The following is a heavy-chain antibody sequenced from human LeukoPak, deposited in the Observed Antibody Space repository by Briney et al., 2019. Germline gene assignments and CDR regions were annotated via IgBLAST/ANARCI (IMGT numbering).Heavy chain of an antibody. Sequence: GGSLRLSCAASGFTFSSYEMNWVRQAPGKGLEWVSYISSSGSTIYYADSVKGRFTISRDNTKNSLYLQMNSLRAEDSAVYYCAELGITMIGGVWGKGTTVTISS. V-gene: IGHV3-48*03. CDR3: AELGITMIGGV. CDR1: GFTFSSYE. CDR2: ISSSGSTI. D-gene: IGHD3-10*02. J-gene: IGHJ6*04.